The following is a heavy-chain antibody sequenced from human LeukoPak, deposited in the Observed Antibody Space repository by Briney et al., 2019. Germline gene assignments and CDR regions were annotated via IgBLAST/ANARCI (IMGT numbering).Heavy chain of an antibody. D-gene: IGHD6-13*01. V-gene: IGHV3-53*01. CDR1: GFTVSSNY. CDR3: ARDPTAAGGSR. CDR2: IYSGGST. Sequence: GGSLRLSCAASGFTVSSNYMSWVRQAPGKGLEWVSVIYSGGSTYYADSVKGRFTISRDNSKNTLYLQMNSLRAEDTAVYYCARDPTAAGGSRWGQGTLVTVSS. J-gene: IGHJ4*02.